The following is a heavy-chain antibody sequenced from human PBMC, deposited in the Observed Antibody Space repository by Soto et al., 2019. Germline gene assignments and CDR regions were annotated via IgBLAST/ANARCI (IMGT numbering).Heavy chain of an antibody. J-gene: IGHJ4*02. CDR2: INPKSGDT. CDR1: GFSFTSFE. Sequence: QVQLVQSGAEVKKPGASMRVSCNTSGFSFTSFEIHWVRQAPGQGLEWVGRINPKSGDTVFAQRVQGRAAMTRNTSISTVDLEMSGLKVEDRAVYYCARDRGGLAGGVLDYWGQGTPVTVSS. D-gene: IGHD2-8*02. V-gene: IGHV1-8*01. CDR3: ARDRGGLAGGVLDY.